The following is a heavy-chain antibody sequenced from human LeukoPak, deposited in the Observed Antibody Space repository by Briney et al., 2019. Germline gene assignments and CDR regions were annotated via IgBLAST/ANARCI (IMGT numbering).Heavy chain of an antibody. J-gene: IGHJ6*03. CDR2: ISAYNGNT. V-gene: IGHV1-18*01. Sequence: GASVKVSCKASGYTFTSYGVSWVRQAPGQGLEWMGWISAYNGNTNYAQKLQDRVTMTTDTSTSTAYMELRSLRSDDTAVYYCARDMVQGVMVYMDVWGKGTTVTVSS. CDR1: GYTFTSYG. D-gene: IGHD3-10*01. CDR3: ARDMVQGVMVYMDV.